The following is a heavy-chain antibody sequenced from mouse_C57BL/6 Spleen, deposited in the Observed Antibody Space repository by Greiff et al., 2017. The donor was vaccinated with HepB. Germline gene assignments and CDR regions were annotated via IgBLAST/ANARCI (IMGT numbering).Heavy chain of an antibody. V-gene: IGHV5-17*01. J-gene: IGHJ2*01. D-gene: IGHD1-1*01. CDR2: ISSVSSTI. CDR3: ARETTVVYFDY. Sequence: DVKLVESGGGLVKPGGSLKLSCAASGFTFSDYGMHWVRQAPEKGLEWVAYISSVSSTIYYADTVKGRFTMSRDNAKNTLFLQMTSLRSEDTAMYYCARETTVVYFDYWGQGTTLTVSS. CDR1: GFTFSDYG.